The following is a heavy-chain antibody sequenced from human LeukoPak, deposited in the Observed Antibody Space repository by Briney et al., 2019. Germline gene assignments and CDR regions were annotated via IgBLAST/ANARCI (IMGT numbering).Heavy chain of an antibody. CDR1: GGSISSSNW. CDR3: ARAEEMAPGGDAFDI. D-gene: IGHD5-24*01. Sequence: SGTLSLTCAVSGGSISSSNWWSWVRQPPGKGLEWIGEIYHSGSTNYNPSLKSRVTISVDKSKNQFSLKLSSVTAADTAVYYCARAEEMAPGGDAFDIGGKGTMVTVSS. V-gene: IGHV4-4*02. CDR2: IYHSGST. J-gene: IGHJ3*02.